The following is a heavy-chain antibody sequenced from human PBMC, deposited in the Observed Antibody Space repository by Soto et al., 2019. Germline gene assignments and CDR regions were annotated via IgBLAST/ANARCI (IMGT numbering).Heavy chain of an antibody. Sequence: QVQLVQSGAEVKKPGSSVKVSCKASGGTFSNYPISWVRQAPGQGLEWMGGIIPIFGTVNYAQKFQGRLTITADESTSRAYMELSSLRSEDTAVYYCARGNHRWLQLWYFDLWGRGTLVTVSS. D-gene: IGHD5-12*01. J-gene: IGHJ2*01. CDR1: GGTFSNYP. V-gene: IGHV1-69*12. CDR3: ARGNHRWLQLWYFDL. CDR2: IIPIFGTV.